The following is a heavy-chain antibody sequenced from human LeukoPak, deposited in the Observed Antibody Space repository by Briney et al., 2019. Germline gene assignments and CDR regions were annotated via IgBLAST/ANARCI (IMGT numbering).Heavy chain of an antibody. D-gene: IGHD3-16*01. CDR3: ARVVSGGVIWAY. Sequence: ASVKVSCKASGYTFTEYYVHWVRQAPGQGLEWMGWINPNRGDTNYAQKLQGRVTMTSDTSINTAYMELNRLRSDDTAIYYCARVVSGGVIWAYWGQGTLVTVSS. CDR2: INPNRGDT. V-gene: IGHV1-2*02. CDR1: GYTFTEYY. J-gene: IGHJ4*02.